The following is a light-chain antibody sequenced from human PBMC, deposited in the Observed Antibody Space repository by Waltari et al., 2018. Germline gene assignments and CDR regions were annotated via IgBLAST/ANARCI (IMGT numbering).Light chain of an antibody. V-gene: IGKV1-39*01. J-gene: IGKJ4*01. CDR3: QQIYTAPFT. Sequence: DIQMTQSPSSLSASVGDRVTITCRASQSISSYLHWYQQTPGKAPNLLIYDASSLQGGVPSRFSGSGSGTDFTLTIGSLQPEDFATYYCQQIYTAPFTFGGGTRVEIK. CDR2: DAS. CDR1: QSISSY.